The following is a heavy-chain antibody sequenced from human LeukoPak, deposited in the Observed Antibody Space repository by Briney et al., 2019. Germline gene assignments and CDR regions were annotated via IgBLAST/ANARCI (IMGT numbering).Heavy chain of an antibody. CDR3: ARDKMDY. CDR1: GFTFSSYG. Sequence: GGSLRLSCAASGFTFSSYGMHWVRQAPGKGLVWVSRINPEGGSTNYADSVKGRFTISRDNAKKTLYLQMNSLRAEDTAAYYCARDKMDYWGQGILVTVST. CDR2: INPEGGST. V-gene: IGHV3-74*01. J-gene: IGHJ4*02.